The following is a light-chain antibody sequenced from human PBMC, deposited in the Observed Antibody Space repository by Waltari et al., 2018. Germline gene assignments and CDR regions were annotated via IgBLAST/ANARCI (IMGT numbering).Light chain of an antibody. CDR2: DAS. CDR3: QHYTRYSIT. J-gene: IGKJ5*01. CDR1: QSLSSW. V-gene: IGKV1-5*01. Sequence: DIQMTQSPSTLSASIGDRVTITCRASQSLSSWLAWYQQSPGKAPKLLVDDASTLQSGVPSRFSGRGSGTEFTLTINSLQPEDFATYYCQHYTRYSITFGQGTRLEIK.